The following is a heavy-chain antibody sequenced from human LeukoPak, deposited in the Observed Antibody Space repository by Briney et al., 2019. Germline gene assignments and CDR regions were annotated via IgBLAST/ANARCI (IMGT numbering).Heavy chain of an antibody. CDR2: ISGSGGST. CDR1: GFTFSSYA. Sequence: PGGSLRLSCAASGFTFSSYAMSWVRQAPGKGLEWVSAISGSGGSTYYADSVKGRFTISRDNSKNSLYLQMNSLRAEDTALYYCAKDIGRYSSSWYSWYFDLWGRGTLVTVSS. D-gene: IGHD6-13*01. V-gene: IGHV3-23*01. CDR3: AKDIGRYSSSWYSWYFDL. J-gene: IGHJ2*01.